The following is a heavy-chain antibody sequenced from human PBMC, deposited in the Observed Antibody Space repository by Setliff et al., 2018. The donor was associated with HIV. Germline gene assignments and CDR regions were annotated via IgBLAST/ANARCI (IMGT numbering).Heavy chain of an antibody. CDR1: GGSISSGYYY. CDR3: ARGFDYAQRPPLYYFDY. Sequence: SETLPLTCTVSGGSISSGYYYWSWIRQHPGKGLEWIGYIYYSGNPFYNPSLRSRVTISLDTSKNQFSLKLSSVTAADTAVYYCARGFDYAQRPPLYYFDYWGQGTLVTAPQ. V-gene: IGHV4-31*03. CDR2: IYYSGNP. D-gene: IGHD2-2*01. J-gene: IGHJ4*02.